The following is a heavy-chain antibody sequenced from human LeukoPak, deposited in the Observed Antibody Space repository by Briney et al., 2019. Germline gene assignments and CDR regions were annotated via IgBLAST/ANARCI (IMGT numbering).Heavy chain of an antibody. CDR2: IYYSGST. CDR3: ARHTSMVRGVMKYYFDY. CDR1: GGSISSSSYY. V-gene: IGHV4-39*01. J-gene: IGHJ4*02. D-gene: IGHD3-10*01. Sequence: SETLSLTCTVSGGSISSSSYYWVWMRQPPGKGLEWIGSIYYSGSTYYNPSLKSRVTISVDTSKNQFSLKLNSVTAADTAVYYCARHTSMVRGVMKYYFDYWGQGTLATVSS.